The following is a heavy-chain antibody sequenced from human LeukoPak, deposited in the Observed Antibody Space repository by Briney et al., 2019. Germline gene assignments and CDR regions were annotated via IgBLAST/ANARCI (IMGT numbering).Heavy chain of an antibody. CDR3: AKDPDYYGSGSYYNVRYFQH. J-gene: IGHJ1*01. D-gene: IGHD3-10*01. Sequence: GGSLRLSCAASGFTFSSYGMHWVRQAPGKGLEWVAVISYDGSNKYYADSVKGRFTISRDNSKNTLYLQMNSLRAEDTAVYYCAKDPDYYGSGSYYNVRYFQHWGQGTLVTVSS. CDR1: GFTFSSYG. CDR2: ISYDGSNK. V-gene: IGHV3-30*18.